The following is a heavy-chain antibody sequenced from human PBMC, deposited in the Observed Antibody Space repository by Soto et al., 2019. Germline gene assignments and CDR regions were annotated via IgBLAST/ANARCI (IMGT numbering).Heavy chain of an antibody. CDR3: ASLGAAGTQGNWFDP. CDR2: INAGNGNT. V-gene: IGHV1-3*01. D-gene: IGHD6-13*01. Sequence: ASLKVSCKASGYTFTSYAMHWVRQAPGQRLEWMGWINAGNGNTKYSQKFQGRVTITRDTSASTAYMELSSLRSEDTAVYYCASLGAAGTQGNWFDPWGQGTLVTVSS. J-gene: IGHJ5*02. CDR1: GYTFTSYA.